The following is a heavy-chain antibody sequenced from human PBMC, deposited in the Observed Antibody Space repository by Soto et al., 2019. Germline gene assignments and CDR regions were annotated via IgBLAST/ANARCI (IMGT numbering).Heavy chain of an antibody. CDR3: GREYSMVRGVITDFDY. V-gene: IGHV4-34*01. Sequence: SETLSLTCAVYGGSFSGYYWSWIRQPPGKGLEWIGEINHSGSTNYNPSLKSRVTISVDTSKNQFSLKLSSVTAADTAVYYCGREYSMVRGVITDFDYWGQGTLVTVSS. D-gene: IGHD3-10*01. J-gene: IGHJ4*02. CDR2: INHSGST. CDR1: GGSFSGYY.